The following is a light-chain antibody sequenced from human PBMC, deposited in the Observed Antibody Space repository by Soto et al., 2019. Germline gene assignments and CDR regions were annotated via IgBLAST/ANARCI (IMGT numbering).Light chain of an antibody. V-gene: IGKV3-15*01. CDR2: SAS. CDR3: QQYNNWPRT. J-gene: IGKJ1*01. Sequence: PGERVTLSCRASQSVSSNYLTWSQHRPGQAPRLLIYSASTRATGIPARFSGSGSGTEFTLTINSLQSEDFAVYYCQQYNNWPRTFGQGTKVDIK. CDR1: QSVSSN.